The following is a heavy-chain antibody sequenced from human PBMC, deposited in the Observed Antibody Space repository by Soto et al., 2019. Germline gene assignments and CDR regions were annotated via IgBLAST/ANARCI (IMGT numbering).Heavy chain of an antibody. CDR3: AKGVWSDYYKAPNFDY. CDR1: GISITSSY. CDR2: ISDRGDI. J-gene: IGHJ4*02. D-gene: IGHD3-3*01. Sequence: SETLSLTCTVSGISITSSYWNWFRQSPGKGLEWIGQISDRGDINYNPPLESRVAISTDTSKNQVSLTLTAVNAADTAVYYCAKGVWSDYYKAPNFDYWGQGGLVTVSS. V-gene: IGHV4-59*08.